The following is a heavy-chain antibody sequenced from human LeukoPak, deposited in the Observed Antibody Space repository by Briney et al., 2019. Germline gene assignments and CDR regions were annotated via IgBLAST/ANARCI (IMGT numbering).Heavy chain of an antibody. Sequence: ASVKVSCKASGYTFTSYDFNWLRQATGQGPEWMGWMNPNSGATGYAQKFQGRVTMTRSASINTAYMELSNLRSEDTAVYYCARDLGAARTNWGQGTLVTVSS. CDR2: MNPNSGAT. J-gene: IGHJ4*02. D-gene: IGHD1-26*01. V-gene: IGHV1-8*01. CDR1: GYTFTSYD. CDR3: ARDLGAARTN.